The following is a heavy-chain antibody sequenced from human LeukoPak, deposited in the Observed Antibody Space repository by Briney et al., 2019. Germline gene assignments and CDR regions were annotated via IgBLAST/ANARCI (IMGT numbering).Heavy chain of an antibody. V-gene: IGHV3-23*01. CDR1: GVSFSSYA. CDR3: ASAFLTGYYRNWFDP. CDR2: ISANGVDT. J-gene: IGHJ5*02. Sequence: GGSLRLSCAASGVSFSSYAMSWVRQGPGKGLEWVSTISANGVDTYSADSVKGRFTISRDNSKNTLYLQMNSLRVGDTAVYYCASAFLTGYYRNWFDPWGQGTLVTVSS. D-gene: IGHD3-9*01.